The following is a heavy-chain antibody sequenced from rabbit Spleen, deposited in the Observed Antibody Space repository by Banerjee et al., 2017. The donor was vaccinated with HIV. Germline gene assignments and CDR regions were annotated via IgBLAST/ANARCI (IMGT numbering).Heavy chain of an antibody. D-gene: IGHD8-1*01. Sequence: QEQLVESGGGLVQPEGSLTLTCKGFGFDFSSGYDMCWVRQAPGKGPEWIACIYTGNGNTYYASWAKGRFTISKTSSTVDLQMTSLTAADTATYFCARRWGGSYIGGDAFDPWGPGTLVTVS. CDR1: GFDFSSGYD. J-gene: IGHJ2*01. CDR2: IYTGNGNT. V-gene: IGHV1S45*01. CDR3: ARRWGGSYIGGDAFDP.